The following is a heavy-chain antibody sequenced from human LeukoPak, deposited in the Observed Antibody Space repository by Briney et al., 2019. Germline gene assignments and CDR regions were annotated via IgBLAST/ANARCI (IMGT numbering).Heavy chain of an antibody. Sequence: ASVKVSCKSSGYTFTSYYIHWVRQAPGQGLEWMGIISPSGGGTGYAQNFQGRVTMTRDTSTSTVYMELSSLRSEDTAVYFCARGGPQWLVLRKRFYFDSWGQGTTVTVSS. V-gene: IGHV1-46*01. CDR2: ISPSGGGT. J-gene: IGHJ4*03. D-gene: IGHD6-19*01. CDR3: ARGGPQWLVLRKRFYFDS. CDR1: GYTFTSYY.